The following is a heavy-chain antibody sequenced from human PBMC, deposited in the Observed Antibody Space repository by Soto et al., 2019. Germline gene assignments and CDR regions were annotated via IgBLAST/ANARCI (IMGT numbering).Heavy chain of an antibody. V-gene: IGHV3-43*01. D-gene: IGHD3-22*01. CDR3: AKDRRSLLTYYYDSSAPYDAFDI. J-gene: IGHJ3*02. CDR1: GFTFDDYT. Sequence: GGSLRLSCAASGFTFDDYTMHWVRQAPGKDLEWVSLISWDGGSTYYADSVKGRFTISRDNSKNSLYLQMNSLRTEDTALYYCAKDRRSLLTYYYDSSAPYDAFDIWGQGTMVTVSS. CDR2: ISWDGGST.